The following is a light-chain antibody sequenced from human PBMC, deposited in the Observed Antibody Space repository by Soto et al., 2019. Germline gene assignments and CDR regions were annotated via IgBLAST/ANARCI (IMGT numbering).Light chain of an antibody. Sequence: EIVLTQSPVTLSLSPGERATLSCRASQSVSSYLAWFQQKPGQTPRLLIYDASNRATGIPARFSGSGSGTDFTLTISSLEPEDFAVYYCQQRSSWPLTFGGGTKVEI. V-gene: IGKV3-11*01. CDR1: QSVSSY. J-gene: IGKJ4*01. CDR2: DAS. CDR3: QQRSSWPLT.